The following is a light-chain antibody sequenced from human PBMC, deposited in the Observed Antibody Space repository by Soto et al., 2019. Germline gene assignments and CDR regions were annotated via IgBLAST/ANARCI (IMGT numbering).Light chain of an antibody. CDR3: QPYNNWPLT. V-gene: IGKV3-15*01. J-gene: IGKJ4*01. Sequence: ELVMTQSPATLSVSPGERATLSCRASQSVSSNLAWYQQKPGQAPRLLIYGASTRATGIPARFSGSGSGTEFTLTISSLQSEDFAVYYCQPYNNWPLTFGGGTKVDI. CDR2: GAS. CDR1: QSVSSN.